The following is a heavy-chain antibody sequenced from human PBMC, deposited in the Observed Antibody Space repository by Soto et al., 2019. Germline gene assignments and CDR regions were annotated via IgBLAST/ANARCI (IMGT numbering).Heavy chain of an antibody. Sequence: QVQLQESGPGLVKPSQTLSLTCTVSGGSISSGGYYWSWIRQHPGKGLEWIGYIYYSGSTYYNPSLKSRVTISVDTSKNQFSLKLSSVTAADTAVYYCARDLKAGIAARPWGSGSTIWGQGTLVTVSS. J-gene: IGHJ4*02. V-gene: IGHV4-31*03. CDR3: ARDLKAGIAARPWGSGSTI. CDR1: GGSISSGGYY. CDR2: IYYSGST. D-gene: IGHD6-6*01.